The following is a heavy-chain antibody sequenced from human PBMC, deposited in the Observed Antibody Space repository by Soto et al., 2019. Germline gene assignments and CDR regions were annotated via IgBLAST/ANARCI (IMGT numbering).Heavy chain of an antibody. J-gene: IGHJ6*02. Sequence: QVQLVESGGGVVQPGRSLRLSCAVSGFTFSYYGMHWVRQAPGKGLEWVAVLSYDGSNIYYADSVKGRFTISRDNSKNTLYLQMNSLRAEDTAVYYCAKDPGTSRYGTQHLYYYYGLDVWGQGTTVTVSS. V-gene: IGHV3-30*18. CDR3: AKDPGTSRYGTQHLYYYYGLDV. CDR2: LSYDGSNI. CDR1: GFTFSYYG. D-gene: IGHD1-1*01.